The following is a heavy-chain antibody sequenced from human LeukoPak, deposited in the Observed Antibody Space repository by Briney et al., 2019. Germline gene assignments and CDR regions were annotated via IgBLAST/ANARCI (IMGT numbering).Heavy chain of an antibody. CDR2: INPNSGGT. J-gene: IGHJ6*03. V-gene: IGHV1-2*02. CDR1: GYTFTGYY. Sequence: ASVKVSCKASGYTFTGYYMHWVRQAPGQGLEWMGWINPNSGGTNYAQKFQGRVTMTRDTSISTAHMELSRLRSDDTAVYYCARVPVWEGYYYYMDVWGKGTTVTVSS. CDR3: ARVPVWEGYYYYMDV. D-gene: IGHD1-26*01.